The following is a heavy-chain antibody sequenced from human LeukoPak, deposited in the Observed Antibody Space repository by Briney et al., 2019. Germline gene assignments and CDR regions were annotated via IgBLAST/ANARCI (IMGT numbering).Heavy chain of an antibody. D-gene: IGHD2-15*01. V-gene: IGHV4-34*01. CDR3: ARGGAANGFDV. CDR2: VYHSGST. CDR1: GGPFSNYF. J-gene: IGHJ3*01. Sequence: PSETLSLTCVVSGGPFSNYFWSWIRQTPGKGLEWIGEVYHSGSTDYNPSLKSRVTISIDTSKNHFSLKLSSVAAADTAVYYCARGGAANGFDVWGQGTRVTVSS.